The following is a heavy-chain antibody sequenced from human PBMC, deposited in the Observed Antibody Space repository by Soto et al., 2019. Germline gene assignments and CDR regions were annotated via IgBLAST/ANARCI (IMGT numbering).Heavy chain of an antibody. CDR2: IYYIGST. J-gene: IGHJ4*02. CDR1: GGSISNGGYY. V-gene: IGHV4-31*03. Sequence: SETLSLSCTVSGGSISNGGYYWSWLRQHPGKGLEWIGYIYYIGSTYYNPSLNSRVTISLDRSKNQFSLRLSSVTATDTAVYYCATCKMATSPLYYFDYWGQGALVT. CDR3: ATCKMATSPLYYFDY.